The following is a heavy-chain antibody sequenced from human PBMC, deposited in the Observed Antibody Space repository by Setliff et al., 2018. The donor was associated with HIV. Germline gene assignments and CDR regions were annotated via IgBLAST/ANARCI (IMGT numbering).Heavy chain of an antibody. Sequence: PSETLSLTCTVSGGSISNYYWSWIRQPAEKGLEWIGRIYSSGRTNYNPSLKSRVTMSLDTSKNQFSLKLSSVTAADTAVYYCAVLTHYYGSGSSGPTDYYYYMDVWGKGTTVTVSS. CDR3: AVLTHYYGSGSSGPTDYYYYMDV. CDR1: GGSISNYY. CDR2: IYSSGRT. J-gene: IGHJ6*03. D-gene: IGHD3-10*01. V-gene: IGHV4-4*07.